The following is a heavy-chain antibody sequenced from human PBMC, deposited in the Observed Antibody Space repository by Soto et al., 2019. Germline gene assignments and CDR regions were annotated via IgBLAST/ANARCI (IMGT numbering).Heavy chain of an antibody. V-gene: IGHV3-30*18. CDR1: GFTFSSYG. Sequence: QVQLVESGGGVVQPGRSLRLSCAASGFTFSSYGMHWVRQAPGKGLEWVAVISYDGSNKYYADSVKGRFTISRDNSKNTLYLQMNSLSAEDTAVYYCAKEMSRIVGATYIDYWGQGTLVTVSS. J-gene: IGHJ4*02. CDR3: AKEMSRIVGATYIDY. CDR2: ISYDGSNK. D-gene: IGHD1-26*01.